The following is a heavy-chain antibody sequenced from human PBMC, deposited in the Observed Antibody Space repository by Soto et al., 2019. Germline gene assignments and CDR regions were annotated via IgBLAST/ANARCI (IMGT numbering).Heavy chain of an antibody. Sequence: EVPVVESGGGLIQPGGSLRLSCAASGFTVSSNHMSWVRQAPGKGLEWVSVIHSDGYIYYADSVKGRFTISRDNSKNTLYLQMNSLRVEDMAVYYCARVCRSGWENWFDPWGQGTVVTVSS. V-gene: IGHV3-53*01. D-gene: IGHD6-19*01. CDR2: IHSDGYI. CDR1: GFTVSSNH. CDR3: ARVCRSGWENWFDP. J-gene: IGHJ5*02.